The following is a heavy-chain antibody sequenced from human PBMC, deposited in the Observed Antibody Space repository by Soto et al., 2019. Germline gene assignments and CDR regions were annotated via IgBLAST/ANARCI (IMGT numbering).Heavy chain of an antibody. D-gene: IGHD3-9*01. Sequence: GGSLRLSCAASGFTFSNYGMRWIRQATGKGLEWVSAMSGSGTSTYYADSVKGRFTISRDNSQSTLYLQMTGLRGEDTAIYYCAQTFGDTWLLDYWGQGTLVTVSS. CDR3: AQTFGDTWLLDY. CDR2: MSGSGTST. V-gene: IGHV3-23*01. CDR1: GFTFSNYG. J-gene: IGHJ4*02.